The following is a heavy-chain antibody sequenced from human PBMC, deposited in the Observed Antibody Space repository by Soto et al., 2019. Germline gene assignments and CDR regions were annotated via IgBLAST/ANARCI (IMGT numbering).Heavy chain of an antibody. CDR2: IIPILGIA. D-gene: IGHD1-7*01. CDR1: GGTISSYT. V-gene: IGHV1-69*04. CDR3: ARDFLPVITGTYANDC. J-gene: IGHJ4*02. Sequence: SVKVACQASGGTISSYTVSWVRQAPGQGLEWMGRIIPILGIANYAQKFQGRVTITADKSTSTACIELSILRSQDTAVYYCARDFLPVITGTYANDCWGRGTLGAASS.